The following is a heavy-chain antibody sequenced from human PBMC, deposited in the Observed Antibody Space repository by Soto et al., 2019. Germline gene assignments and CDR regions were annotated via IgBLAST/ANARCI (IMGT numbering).Heavy chain of an antibody. J-gene: IGHJ5*02. V-gene: IGHV4-34*01. CDR1: GLSFSGYY. CDR2: INHSGST. D-gene: IGHD3-16*01. CDR3: ARARQYYDCELDP. Sequence: SETLSLTCAFYGLSFSGYYWTWIRQPPGTGLEWIGEINHSGSTNYNPSLKSRVTISVDTSKNQFSLKLTSVTAADTAIYYCARARQYYDCELDPWGQGTLVTVSS.